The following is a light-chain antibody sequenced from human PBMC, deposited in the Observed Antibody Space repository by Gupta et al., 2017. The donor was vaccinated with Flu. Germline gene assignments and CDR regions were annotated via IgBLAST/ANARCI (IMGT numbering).Light chain of an antibody. CDR1: QSISSW. CDR2: KAS. CDR3: QQYSTYWA. V-gene: IGKV1-5*03. J-gene: IGKJ1*01. Sequence: SPSTLSASVGDRVTITCRASQSISSWLAWYQQKPGKAPKLLIYKASTGESGVPSRFSGSGSGTEFTLTISSRQPDDFATYYCQQYSTYWAFGQRTKVEIK.